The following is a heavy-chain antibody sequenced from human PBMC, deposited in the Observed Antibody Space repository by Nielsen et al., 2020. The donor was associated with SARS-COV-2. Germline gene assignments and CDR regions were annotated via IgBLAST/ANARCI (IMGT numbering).Heavy chain of an antibody. CDR2: INPDNGDT. Sequence: ASVKVSCKASGYTFTYYAIHWVRRAPERGLEWMGWINPDNGDTKYSQNFQGRVTVTRDTSASTAYMELSSLRSEDTAVYYCARDRSITSRHYSYFYFMDVWGQGTTVTVSS. CDR1: GYTFTYYA. J-gene: IGHJ6*02. D-gene: IGHD2-2*01. V-gene: IGHV1-3*01. CDR3: ARDRSITSRHYSYFYFMDV.